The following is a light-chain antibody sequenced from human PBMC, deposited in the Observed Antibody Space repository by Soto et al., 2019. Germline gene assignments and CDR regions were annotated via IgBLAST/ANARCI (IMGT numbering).Light chain of an antibody. J-gene: IGLJ2*01. Sequence: QSVLTQPASVSGSPGQSITISCTGTSSDVGSYNLVSWHQQHPGKAPKLMIYEGSKRPSGVSNRFSGSKSGNTASLTISGLQAEDEADYYCCSYAGSSFVVFGGGTKVTVL. CDR1: SSDVGSYNL. CDR2: EGS. V-gene: IGLV2-23*01. CDR3: CSYAGSSFVV.